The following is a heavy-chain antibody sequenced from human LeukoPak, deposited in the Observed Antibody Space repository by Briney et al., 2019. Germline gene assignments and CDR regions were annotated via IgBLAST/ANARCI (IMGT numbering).Heavy chain of an antibody. CDR2: INPNSGGT. CDR1: GYTFTGYH. J-gene: IGHJ4*02. V-gene: IGHV1-2*02. D-gene: IGHD3-22*01. Sequence: ASVKVSCKASGYTFTGYHMHWVRQAPGQGLEWMGWINPNSGGTNYAQKFQGRVTMTRDTSISTAYMELSRLRSDDTAVYHCARVYDSSSAYPEYWGQGTRVTVSS. CDR3: ARVYDSSSAYPEY.